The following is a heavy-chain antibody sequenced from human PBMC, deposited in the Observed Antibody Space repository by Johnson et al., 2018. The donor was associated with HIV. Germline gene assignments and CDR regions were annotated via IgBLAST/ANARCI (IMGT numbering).Heavy chain of an antibody. CDR2: ISYDGSNK. D-gene: IGHD1-26*01. V-gene: IGHV3-30-3*01. J-gene: IGHJ3*02. Sequence: QVQLVESGGGVVQPGRSLRLSCAASGFTFSSYAIHWVRQAPGKGLEWVAVISYDGSNKYYTDSVKGRFTISRDNSKNSLYLQMNSLRAEDTAIYYCATRYSGNYRAFDIWGQGTMVTVSS. CDR1: GFTFSSYA. CDR3: ATRYSGNYRAFDI.